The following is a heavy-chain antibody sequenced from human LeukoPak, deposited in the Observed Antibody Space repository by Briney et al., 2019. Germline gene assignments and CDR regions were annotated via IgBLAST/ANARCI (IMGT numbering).Heavy chain of an antibody. CDR2: IYPGDSDT. CDR3: AILSGLNWFYP. CDR1: GYSFTSYW. D-gene: IGHD5-12*01. J-gene: IGHJ5*02. V-gene: IGHV5-51*01. Sequence: GESLKISCKGCGYSFTSYWIGWVRQMPGKGLEWMGIIYPGDSDTRYSPSFQGQVPISADKSISTAYLQRSSLKASDTAMYYCAILSGLNWFYPWDQGTLVTVSS.